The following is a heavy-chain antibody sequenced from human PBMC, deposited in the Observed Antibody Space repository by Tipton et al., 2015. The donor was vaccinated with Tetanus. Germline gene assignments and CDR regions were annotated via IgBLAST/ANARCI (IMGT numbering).Heavy chain of an antibody. CDR1: GGAFSGYL. CDR2: INQSGST. Sequence: LRLSCAVSGGAFSGYLWSWIRQSPGEGLEWIGEINQSGSTIYNPSLKSRVTIAVDTFKRQFSMTLTSATAADTAVYYCARAGFEGSSSSGYFDHWGLGVLVTVSS. D-gene: IGHD2-2*01. CDR3: ARAGFEGSSSSGYFDH. V-gene: IGHV4-34*01. J-gene: IGHJ4*02.